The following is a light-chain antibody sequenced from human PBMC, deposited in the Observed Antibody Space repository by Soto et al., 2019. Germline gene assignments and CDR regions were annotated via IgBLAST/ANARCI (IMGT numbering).Light chain of an antibody. J-gene: IGLJ2*01. Sequence: QSALTQPPSASGSPGQSVTISCTGTSSDVGAYNYVSWYQQHPGNAPKLMIYEVTKRPSGVPDRFSGSKSGNTASLTVSGLQAEDEADYYCSSYAGTSVVFGGGTKVNVL. CDR3: SSYAGTSVV. CDR2: EVT. V-gene: IGLV2-8*01. CDR1: SSDVGAYNY.